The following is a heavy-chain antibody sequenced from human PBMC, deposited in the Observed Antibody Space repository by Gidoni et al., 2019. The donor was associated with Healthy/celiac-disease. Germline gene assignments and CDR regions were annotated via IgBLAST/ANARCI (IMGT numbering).Heavy chain of an antibody. CDR3: ARARPARIQLWKHYFDY. V-gene: IGHV4-34*01. CDR1: GGSFSGYY. Sequence: QVQLQQWGAGLLKPSETLSLTCAVYGGSFSGYYWSWIRQPPGKGLEWIGEITHSGSTNYNPSLKSRVTISVDTSKNQFSLKLSSVTAADTAVYYCARARPARIQLWKHYFDYWGQGTLVTVSS. D-gene: IGHD5-18*01. CDR2: ITHSGST. J-gene: IGHJ4*02.